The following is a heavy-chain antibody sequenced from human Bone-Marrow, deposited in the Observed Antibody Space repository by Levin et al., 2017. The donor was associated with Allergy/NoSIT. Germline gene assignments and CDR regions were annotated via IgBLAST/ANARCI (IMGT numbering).Heavy chain of an antibody. CDR2: IFHSGPT. D-gene: IGHD1-26*01. V-gene: IGHV4-30-4*01. J-gene: IGHJ4*02. CDR3: ASTRILQWLMEGELYYFDS. Sequence: SQTLSLTCSVSGDSITNRDYYWSWIRQPPGKGLEWLGYIFHSGPTSYNPSLRSRLTLSVDTAKNQFSLRLTSVTAADTAIYYCASTRILQWLMEGELYYFDSWGQGTLATVSS. CDR1: GDSITNRDYY.